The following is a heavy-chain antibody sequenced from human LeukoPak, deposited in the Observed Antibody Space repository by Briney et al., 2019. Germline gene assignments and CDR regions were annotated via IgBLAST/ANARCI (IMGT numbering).Heavy chain of an antibody. V-gene: IGHV4-59*12. CDR1: GGSISSYY. CDR3: ARDCSGGSCYHDAFDI. D-gene: IGHD2-15*01. CDR2: IYYSGST. Sequence: SETLSLTCTVSGGSISSYYWSWIRQPPGKGLEWIGYIYYSGSTNYNPSLKSRVTISVDTSKNQFSLKLSSVTAADPAVYYCARDCSGGSCYHDAFDIWGQGTMVTVSS. J-gene: IGHJ3*02.